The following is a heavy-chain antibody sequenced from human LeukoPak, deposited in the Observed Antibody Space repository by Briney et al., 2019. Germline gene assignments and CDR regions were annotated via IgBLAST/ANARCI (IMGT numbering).Heavy chain of an antibody. V-gene: IGHV1-18*01. CDR2: ISGYNGNT. J-gene: IGHJ4*02. CDR1: GYTFTSYG. CDR3: AREGYCNSTSCYKPFDY. D-gene: IGHD2-2*01. Sequence: ASVKVSCKASGYTFTSYGISWVRQAPGQGLEWMGWISGYNGNTNYAQKLQGRVTMTTDTSTSTAYMELRSLRSDDTAVYYCAREGYCNSTSCYKPFDYWGQGTLVTASS.